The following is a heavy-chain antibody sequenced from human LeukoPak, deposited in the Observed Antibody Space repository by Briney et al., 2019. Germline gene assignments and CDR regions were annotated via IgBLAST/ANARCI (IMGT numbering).Heavy chain of an antibody. D-gene: IGHD4-23*01. CDR2: IYSGGST. J-gene: IGHJ4*02. Sequence: GGSLRLSCAASGFTVRSNYMSWVRQAPGKGLEWVSVIYSGGSTYCADSVKGRFTISRDNSKNTLYLQMNSLRAEDTAVYYCARERNYGGTQFDYWGQGTLVTVSS. CDR3: ARERNYGGTQFDY. CDR1: GFTVRSNY. V-gene: IGHV3-66*01.